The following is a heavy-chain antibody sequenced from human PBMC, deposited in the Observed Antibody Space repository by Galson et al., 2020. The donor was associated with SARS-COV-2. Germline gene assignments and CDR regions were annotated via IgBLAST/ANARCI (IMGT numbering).Heavy chain of an antibody. CDR1: RYTFTSYY. Sequence: ASVNVSCKPSRYTFTSYYINWVRQATGQGLEWMVWMNHNRGNSDFTQQFQGRVTMTRDTSISTAYMELSNLTAEDTAVYYCARVVYRAWVQLWLPNYGMDVWGQGTTVSVSS. CDR2: MNHNRGNS. V-gene: IGHV1-8*01. D-gene: IGHD5-18*01. CDR3: ARVVYRAWVQLWLPNYGMDV. J-gene: IGHJ6*02.